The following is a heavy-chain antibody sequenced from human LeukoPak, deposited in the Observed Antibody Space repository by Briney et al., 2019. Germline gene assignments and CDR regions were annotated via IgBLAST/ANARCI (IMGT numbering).Heavy chain of an antibody. V-gene: IGHV1-69*13. J-gene: IGHJ4*02. Sequence: SVKVSCKASGGTFSSYAISWVRQAPGQGLEWMGGTIPIFGTANYAQKFQGRVTITADESTSTAYMELSSLRSEDTAVYYCARARPQEYYFDYWGQGTLVTVSS. CDR1: GGTFSSYA. CDR2: TIPIFGTA. CDR3: ARARPQEYYFDY.